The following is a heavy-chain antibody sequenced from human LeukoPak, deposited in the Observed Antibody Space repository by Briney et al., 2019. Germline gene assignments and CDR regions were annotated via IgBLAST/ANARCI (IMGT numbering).Heavy chain of an antibody. CDR1: GGSISSYY. CDR2: IYHSGST. Sequence: PSETLSLTCTVSGGSISSYYWSWIRQPPGKGLEWIGYIYHSGSTNYNPSLKSRVTISVDTSKKQFSLKLSPVTAADTAIYYCARDKGSYYFDYWGQGTLVTVSS. V-gene: IGHV4-59*01. CDR3: ARDKGSYYFDY. J-gene: IGHJ4*02.